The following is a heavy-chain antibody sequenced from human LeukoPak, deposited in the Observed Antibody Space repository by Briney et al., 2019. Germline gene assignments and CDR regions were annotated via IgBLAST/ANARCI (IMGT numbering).Heavy chain of an antibody. CDR3: ARAIAAAGSLNWFDP. CDR1: GGSISSYY. V-gene: IGHV4-59*01. D-gene: IGHD6-13*01. J-gene: IGHJ5*02. CDR2: IYYSGST. Sequence: SETLSLTCTVSGGSISSYYWSWIRQPPGKGLEWIGYIYYSGSTNYNPSPKSRVTISVDTSKNQFSLKLSSVTAADTAVYYCARAIAAAGSLNWFDPWGQGTLVTVSS.